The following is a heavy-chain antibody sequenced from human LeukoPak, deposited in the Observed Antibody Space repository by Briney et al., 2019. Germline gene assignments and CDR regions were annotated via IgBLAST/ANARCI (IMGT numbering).Heavy chain of an antibody. Sequence: PSETLSLTCTVSGDSISSSSYYWGWIRQPPGKGLEWIGSIYHSGSTYYNPSLKSRVTISVDTSKNQFSLKLSSVTAADTAVYYCARAIYGSGSYLDYWGQGTLVTVSS. J-gene: IGHJ4*02. CDR3: ARAIYGSGSYLDY. CDR1: GDSISSSSYY. D-gene: IGHD3-10*01. V-gene: IGHV4-39*07. CDR2: IYHSGST.